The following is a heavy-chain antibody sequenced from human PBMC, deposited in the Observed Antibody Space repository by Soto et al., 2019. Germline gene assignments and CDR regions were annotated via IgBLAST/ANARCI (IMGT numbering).Heavy chain of an antibody. V-gene: IGHV4-39*01. J-gene: IGHJ3*02. CDR1: GGSIGSSRYY. D-gene: IGHD2-2*01. CDR3: ARRQSSRIIIPAAIFADDGFDI. Sequence: PSETLSLTCTVSGGSIGSSRYYWGWIRQPAGKGLEWIGSVYYSGSTYYNPSLKSRVTISVDTSKNQFSLKLISLTAADTALYYCARRQSSRIIIPAAIFADDGFDIWGQGTMVTVSS. CDR2: VYYSGST.